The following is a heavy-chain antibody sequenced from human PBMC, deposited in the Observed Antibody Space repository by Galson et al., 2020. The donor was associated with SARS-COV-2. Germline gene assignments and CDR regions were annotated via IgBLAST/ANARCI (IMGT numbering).Heavy chain of an antibody. J-gene: IGHJ4*02. CDR3: AKDQWELRALDY. D-gene: IGHD1-26*01. Sequence: ASVKVSCAASGFSFSSYAMSWVRQAPGKGLEWVSAISGSGGSTYYADSVKGRFTISRDNSKNTLYLQMNSLRAEDTASYYCAKDQWELRALDYWGQGTLVTVSS. CDR1: GFSFSSYA. CDR2: ISGSGGST. V-gene: IGHV3-23*01.